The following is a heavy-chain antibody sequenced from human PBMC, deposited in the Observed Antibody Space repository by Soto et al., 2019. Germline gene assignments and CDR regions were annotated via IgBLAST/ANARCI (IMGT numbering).Heavy chain of an antibody. CDR2: TSYDGSNK. CDR3: ARARLDTPALDY. Sequence: QVQLVESGGGVVQPGRSLRLSCAASGFTFSSYAMHWVRQAPGKGLEWVAVTSYDGSNKYYEDSVKGRFTISRDNSKNTLYLQMNSLRAEDTAVYYCARARLDTPALDYWGQGTLVTVSS. V-gene: IGHV3-30-3*01. J-gene: IGHJ4*02. CDR1: GFTFSSYA. D-gene: IGHD2-2*01.